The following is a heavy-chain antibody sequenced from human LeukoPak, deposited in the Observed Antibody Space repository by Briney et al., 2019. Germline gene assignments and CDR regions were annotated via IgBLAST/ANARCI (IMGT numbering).Heavy chain of an antibody. CDR3: ARAYDSSNYLDY. CDR2: ISYDGSNK. CDR1: GFTFSSYA. V-gene: IGHV3-30-3*01. J-gene: IGHJ4*02. Sequence: GRSLRLSCAASGFTFSSYAMHWVRQAPGKGLEWVAVISYDGSNKYYADSVKGRFTISRDNSKNTLYLQMNSLRAEDTAVYYCARAYDSSNYLDYWGQGTLVTVSS. D-gene: IGHD3-22*01.